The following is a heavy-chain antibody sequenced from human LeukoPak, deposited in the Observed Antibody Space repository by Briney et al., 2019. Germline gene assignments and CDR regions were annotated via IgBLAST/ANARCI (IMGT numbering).Heavy chain of an antibody. CDR2: IIGGGVTK. J-gene: IGHJ6*02. D-gene: IGHD2-21*02. V-gene: IGHV3-23*01. CDR1: GFTLSSYA. CDR3: ARDSVYCGGDCYPAPYYYYGMDV. Sequence: GGSLSLSWAASGFTLSSYAMTWVRQAPGKGLEWVPVIIGGGVTKYYADSVKGRFTISRDNSKNTLYLQMNSLRAEDTAVYYCARDSVYCGGDCYPAPYYYYGMDVWGQGTTVTVSS.